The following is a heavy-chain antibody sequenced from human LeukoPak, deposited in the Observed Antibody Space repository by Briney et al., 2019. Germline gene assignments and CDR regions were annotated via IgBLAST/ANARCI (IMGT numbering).Heavy chain of an antibody. CDR3: ARDPTWEDGYNSF. CDR1: GGSFSSYV. CDR2: TIPFFCTV. Sequence: SVKVSCKASGGSFSSYVLSWVRQAPGQGLVRMGGTIPFFCTVNYAHKFQGRVTITADESTSTAYMELSSLRSEDTAVYYCARDPTWEDGYNSFWGQGTLVTVSS. J-gene: IGHJ4*02. D-gene: IGHD5-24*01. V-gene: IGHV1-69*13.